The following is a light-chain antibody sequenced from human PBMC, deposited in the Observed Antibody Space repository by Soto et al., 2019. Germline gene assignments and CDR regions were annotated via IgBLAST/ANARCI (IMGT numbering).Light chain of an antibody. J-gene: IGKJ1*01. Sequence: EIVLTQSPGTLSLSPGERATLSCRASQSISSNYVAWYQQKPGQAPRLLIYDASSRATGIPNRFSGSGSGTDFTLTISRLEPEDFAVFYCQQYGDSPTFGQGTKVVIK. CDR1: QSISSNY. CDR3: QQYGDSPT. CDR2: DAS. V-gene: IGKV3-20*01.